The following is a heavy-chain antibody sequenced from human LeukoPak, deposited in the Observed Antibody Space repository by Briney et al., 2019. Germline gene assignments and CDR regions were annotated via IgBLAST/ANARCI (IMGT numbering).Heavy chain of an antibody. CDR2: IRYDGNNK. V-gene: IGHV3-30*02. J-gene: IGHJ3*02. Sequence: GGSLRLSCAVSGFTFSNFCWHWVRQAPGKGLEWVAFIRYDGNNKHYADSVKGRFTISRDNSKNTLYLQMNSLRAEDTAVYYCAKGVAGSDSDGFDIWGQGTMVTVSS. D-gene: IGHD1-26*01. CDR1: GFTFSNFC. CDR3: AKGVAGSDSDGFDI.